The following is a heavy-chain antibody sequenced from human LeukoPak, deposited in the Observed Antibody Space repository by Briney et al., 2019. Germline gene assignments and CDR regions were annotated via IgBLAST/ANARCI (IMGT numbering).Heavy chain of an antibody. CDR1: GFSFSGYE. CDR2: ISNVGRTT. D-gene: IGHD5-12*01. V-gene: IGHV3-48*03. CDR3: ARVPGYSGYFYGMDV. J-gene: IGHJ6*02. Sequence: GGSLRLSCAASGFSFSGYEMHWVRQAPGKGLEWISYISNVGRTTYYGSSVKGRFTTSRDNAKNSLYLQMNSLRAEDTAVYYCARVPGYSGYFYGMDVWGQGTTVTVSS.